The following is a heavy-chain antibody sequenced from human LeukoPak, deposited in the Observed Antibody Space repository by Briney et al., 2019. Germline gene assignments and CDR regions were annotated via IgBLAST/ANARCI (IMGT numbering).Heavy chain of an antibody. CDR3: ATPYYDILLGAFDV. V-gene: IGHV3-30-3*01. CDR2: ISYDGSNR. D-gene: IGHD3-9*01. J-gene: IGHJ3*01. Sequence: GGSLRLSCAASGFTFSSYAMHWVCQAPGKGLEWVAVISYDGSNRYYADSVKGRFTISRDNSKNTLYLQMNSLRAEDTAVYYCATPYYDILLGAFDVWGQGTMVTVSS. CDR1: GFTFSSYA.